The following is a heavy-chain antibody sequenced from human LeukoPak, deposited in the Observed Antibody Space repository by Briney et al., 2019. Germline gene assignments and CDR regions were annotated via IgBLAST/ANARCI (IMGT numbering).Heavy chain of an antibody. Sequence: GGSLRLSCAAPGFSFSTSSMNWVRQAPGKGLEWVALIWYDGSITYYAESVKGRFTISRDNSVNTMNLQMNSLRDEDTAVYYCARRYSSGWYGIDYWGQGTLVTVSS. D-gene: IGHD6-19*01. CDR3: ARRYSSGWYGIDY. CDR2: IWYDGSIT. CDR1: GFSFSTSS. V-gene: IGHV3-33*08. J-gene: IGHJ4*02.